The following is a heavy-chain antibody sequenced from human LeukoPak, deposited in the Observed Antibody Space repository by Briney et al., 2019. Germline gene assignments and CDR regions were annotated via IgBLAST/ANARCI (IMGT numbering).Heavy chain of an antibody. D-gene: IGHD3-3*01. CDR1: GGTFSYYA. Sequence: GASVKVSCKASGGTFSYYAISWVRQAPGQGLEWMGRIIPILGITNYAQKFQGRVTITADKSTSTAYMELSSLRSEDTAVYYCARSHNDSGDDYWGQGSLVTVSS. CDR2: IIPILGIT. CDR3: ARSHNDSGDDY. J-gene: IGHJ4*02. V-gene: IGHV1-69*04.